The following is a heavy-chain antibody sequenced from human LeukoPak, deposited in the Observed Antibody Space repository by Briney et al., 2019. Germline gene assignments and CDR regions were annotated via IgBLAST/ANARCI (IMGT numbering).Heavy chain of an antibody. Sequence: PGGSLRLSCAASGFTFSSYSMNWVRQAPGKGLEWVSSISSSSSYIYHADSVKGRFTISRDNAKNSLYLQMNSLRAEDTAVYYCARVSGGGSGGYELDYWGQGTLVTVSS. D-gene: IGHD5-12*01. J-gene: IGHJ4*02. CDR3: ARVSGGGSGGYELDY. CDR1: GFTFSSYS. V-gene: IGHV3-21*01. CDR2: ISSSSSYI.